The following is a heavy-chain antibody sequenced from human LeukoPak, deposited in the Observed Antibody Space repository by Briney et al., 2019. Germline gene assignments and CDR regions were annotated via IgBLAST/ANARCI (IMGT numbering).Heavy chain of an antibody. V-gene: IGHV4-30-4*01. J-gene: IGHJ4*02. CDR2: IYYSGST. CDR1: GGSISSSDYY. Sequence: SQTLSLTCTVSGGSISSSDYYWSWIRHPPGRGLEWLGYIYYSGSTFYNPSLKSRVAISVDTSKNQFSLKLSSVTAADTAVYYCARDRGIVGDPIDYWGQGTLVSVSS. CDR3: ARDRGIVGDPIDY. D-gene: IGHD1-26*01.